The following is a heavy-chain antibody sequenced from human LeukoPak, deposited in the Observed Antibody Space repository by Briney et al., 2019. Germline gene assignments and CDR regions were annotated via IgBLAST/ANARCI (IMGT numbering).Heavy chain of an antibody. Sequence: SETLSLTCTVSGGSISSYYWSWIRQPAGKGLEWIGRIYTSGSTNYNPSLKSRVTMSVDTSKNQFSLKLSSVTAADTAVYYCARAALGRDGYNSYYYYYYMDVWGKGTTVTVSS. J-gene: IGHJ6*03. CDR1: GGSISSYY. D-gene: IGHD5-24*01. CDR3: ARAALGRDGYNSYYYYYYMDV. V-gene: IGHV4-4*07. CDR2: IYTSGST.